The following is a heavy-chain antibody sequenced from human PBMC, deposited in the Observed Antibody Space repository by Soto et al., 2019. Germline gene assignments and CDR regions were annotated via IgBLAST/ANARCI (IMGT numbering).Heavy chain of an antibody. Sequence: EVQLVESGGGLVKPGGSLRLSCAASGFTFSSYSMNWVRQAPGKGLEWVSSISSSSSYIYYADSVKGRFTISRDNAKNSLYLQMNSLRAEDTAVYYCARDVSLYYDILTGYYGYYYYYGMDVWGQGTTVTVSS. D-gene: IGHD3-9*01. CDR1: GFTFSSYS. CDR2: ISSSSSYI. V-gene: IGHV3-21*01. CDR3: ARDVSLYYDILTGYYGYYYYYGMDV. J-gene: IGHJ6*02.